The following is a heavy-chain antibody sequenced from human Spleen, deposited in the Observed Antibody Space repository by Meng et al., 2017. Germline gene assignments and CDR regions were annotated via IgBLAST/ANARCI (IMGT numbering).Heavy chain of an antibody. V-gene: IGHV1-2*02. CDR3: ARQYSSSLRIFDY. D-gene: IGHD6-6*01. CDR1: RYTFTDYY. Sequence: HVQLVQSGCELRQPGASVKVSCKASRYTFTDYYLHWVRQVPGQGLEWMGWINPNNGDTNYAQNFQGRVTMTRDTSISTAYMELSRLTSDDTAVYYCARQYSSSLRIFDYWGQGTLVTVSS. J-gene: IGHJ4*02. CDR2: INPNNGDT.